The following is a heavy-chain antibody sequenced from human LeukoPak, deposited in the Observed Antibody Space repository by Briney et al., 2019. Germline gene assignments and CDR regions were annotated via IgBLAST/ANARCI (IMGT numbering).Heavy chain of an antibody. Sequence: GGSLRLSCAVSGFTFSSHWMHWVRQAPGKGLVWVSRINSDGSSTTYADSVKGRFTISRDNAKNTLYLQMNSLRAEDTAVYYCVREPQAEYYFDYWGQGTLVTVSS. D-gene: IGHD1-14*01. J-gene: IGHJ4*02. CDR1: GFTFSSHW. V-gene: IGHV3-74*01. CDR3: VREPQAEYYFDY. CDR2: INSDGSST.